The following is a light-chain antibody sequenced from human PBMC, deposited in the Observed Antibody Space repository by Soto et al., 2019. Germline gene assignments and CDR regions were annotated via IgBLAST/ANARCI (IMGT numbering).Light chain of an antibody. CDR1: QGISSY. CDR3: QQYYSYPHT. CDR2: AAS. J-gene: IGKJ1*01. V-gene: IGKV1-8*01. Sequence: AIRMTQSPSSFSASTGDRVTITCRASQGISSYLAWYQQKPGKAPKLLIYAASTLQSGVPSRFSGSESGTDFTLTSSCLQSEDFATYYGQQYYSYPHTFGQGTKVEIK.